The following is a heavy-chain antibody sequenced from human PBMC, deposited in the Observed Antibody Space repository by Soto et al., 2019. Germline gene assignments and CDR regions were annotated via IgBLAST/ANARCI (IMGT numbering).Heavy chain of an antibody. Sequence: QVQLVASGGGVVQPGRSLRLSCAASGFTFSSYAMHWVRQAPGKGLEWVAVIAYDGRNKYYADSVKGRFTISRDNSKNTLYLQMNRLRIEDTAVYYCARELERVFDYWGQGTLVTVSS. CDR2: IAYDGRNK. D-gene: IGHD1-1*01. V-gene: IGHV3-30*04. CDR1: GFTFSSYA. CDR3: ARELERVFDY. J-gene: IGHJ4*02.